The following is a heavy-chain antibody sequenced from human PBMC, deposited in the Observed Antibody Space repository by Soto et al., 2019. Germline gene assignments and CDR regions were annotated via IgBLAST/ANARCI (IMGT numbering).Heavy chain of an antibody. CDR2: IYSGGST. D-gene: IGHD3-3*01. J-gene: IGHJ4*02. Sequence: EVQLVESGGGLIQPGGSLRLSCAASGFTVSSNYMSWVRQAPGKGLEWVSVIYSGGSTYYADSVKGRFTISRDNSKNTLYLHVNSLRADDKDVYYCARVNEPGILHYWGQGTLVTVSS. V-gene: IGHV3-53*01. CDR3: ARVNEPGILHY. CDR1: GFTVSSNY.